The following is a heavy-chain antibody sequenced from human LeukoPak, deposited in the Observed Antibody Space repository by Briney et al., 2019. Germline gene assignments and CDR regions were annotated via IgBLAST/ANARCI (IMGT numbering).Heavy chain of an antibody. CDR1: GGSFSGYY. CDR3: ARGRSPTYYYGSGSYPTPPYFDY. V-gene: IGHV4-34*01. J-gene: IGHJ4*02. Sequence: PSETLSLTCAVYGGSFSGYYWSWIRQPPGKGLEWIGEINHSGSTNYNPSLKSRVTISVDTSKNQFSLKLSSVTAADTAVYYCARGRSPTYYYGSGSYPTPPYFDYWRQGTLVTVSS. CDR2: INHSGST. D-gene: IGHD3-10*01.